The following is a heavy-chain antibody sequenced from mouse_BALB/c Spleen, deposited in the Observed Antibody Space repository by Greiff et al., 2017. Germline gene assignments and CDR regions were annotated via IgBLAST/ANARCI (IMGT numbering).Heavy chain of an antibody. CDR2: ISDGGSYT. CDR3: ARGSTMITAWFAY. D-gene: IGHD2-4*01. J-gene: IGHJ3*01. V-gene: IGHV5-4*02. Sequence: EVKVVESGGGLVKPGGSLKLSCAASGFTFSDYYMYWVRQTPEKRLEWVATISDGGSYTYYPDSVKGRFTISRDNAKNNLYLQMSSLKSEDTAMYYCARGSTMITAWFAYWGQGTLVTVSA. CDR1: GFTFSDYY.